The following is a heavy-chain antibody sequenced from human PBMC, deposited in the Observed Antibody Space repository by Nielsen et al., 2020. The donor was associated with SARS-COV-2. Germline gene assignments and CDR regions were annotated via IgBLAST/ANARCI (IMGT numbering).Heavy chain of an antibody. V-gene: IGHV4-31*03. CDR2: IYFTGRT. Sequence: SETLSLTCTVSGASISSGGYFWSWIRQHPGKGLEWIGYIYFTGRTSYNPSLKSRVAMSVDTSKKQFSLDLKSVTAADTAVYYCAREASGYDHYKYGMDVWGLGATVTVSS. J-gene: IGHJ6*02. CDR1: GASISSGGYF. D-gene: IGHD5-12*01. CDR3: AREASGYDHYKYGMDV.